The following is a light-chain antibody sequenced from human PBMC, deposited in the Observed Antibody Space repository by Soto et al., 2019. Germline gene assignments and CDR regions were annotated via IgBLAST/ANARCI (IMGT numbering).Light chain of an antibody. CDR3: QQYNALWYT. Sequence: EMQVXHSPAALXGXAXXIXXXTSRASQTINRWLAWYQQKPQKAPKLLIYDGSTLQSGVPSRFSGSGSGTEFTLTISSLQPDDVATYYCQQYNALWYTFGQGTKVDI. V-gene: IGKV1-5*01. J-gene: IGKJ2*01. CDR2: DGS. CDR1: QTINRW.